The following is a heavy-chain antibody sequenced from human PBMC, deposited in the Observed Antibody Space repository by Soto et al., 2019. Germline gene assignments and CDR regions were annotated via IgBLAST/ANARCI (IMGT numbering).Heavy chain of an antibody. CDR1: GFTFSSSG. J-gene: IGHJ3*02. CDR3: AREQITRGGGAFDI. V-gene: IGHV3-21*01. CDR2: ISSSTSYM. Sequence: GGSLRLSCAASGFTFSSSGMIWVRQAPGKALEWVSSISSSTSYMFYADSVKGRFTISRDNAKNSLYLQMNSLRAEDTAVYYCAREQITRGGGAFDIWGQGTMVTVSS. D-gene: IGHD2-2*01.